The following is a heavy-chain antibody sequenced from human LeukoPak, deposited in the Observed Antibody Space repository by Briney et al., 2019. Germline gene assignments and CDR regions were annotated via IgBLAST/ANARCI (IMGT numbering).Heavy chain of an antibody. D-gene: IGHD3-22*01. J-gene: IGHJ4*02. CDR2: INHSGST. CDR1: GGSFSGYY. Sequence: SETLSPTCAVYGGSFSGYYWSWIRQPPGKGLEWIGEINHSGSTNYNPSLKSRVTISVDTSKNQFSLKLSSVTAADTAVYYCARGGYYYDSSGYPIDYWGQGTLVTVSS. CDR3: ARGGYYYDSSGYPIDY. V-gene: IGHV4-34*01.